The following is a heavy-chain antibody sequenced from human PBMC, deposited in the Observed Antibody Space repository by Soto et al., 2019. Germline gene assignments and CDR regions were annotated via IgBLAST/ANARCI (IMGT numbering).Heavy chain of an antibody. V-gene: IGHV4-34*01. CDR3: ARGFALSGYCSGGSCLPFDY. CDR1: GGSFSGYY. D-gene: IGHD2-15*01. Sequence: SETLSLTCAVYGGSFSGYYWSWIRQPPGKGLEWIGEINHSGSTNYNPSLKSRVTISVDTSKNQFSLKLSSVTAADTAVYYCARGFALSGYCSGGSCLPFDYWGQGTLVTVSS. CDR2: INHSGST. J-gene: IGHJ4*02.